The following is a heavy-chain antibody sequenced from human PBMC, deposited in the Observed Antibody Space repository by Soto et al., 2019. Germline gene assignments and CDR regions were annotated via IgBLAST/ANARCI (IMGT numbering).Heavy chain of an antibody. Sequence: GSLRLSCAASGFTFRSYSMNWVRQAPGKGLEWVSYISSGGSTTYYADSVKGRFTISRDNAKNSLYLQMNSLRDEDTAVYYCARDLPEGGSGYYPYFDYWGQGTLVTVSS. D-gene: IGHD3-22*01. J-gene: IGHJ4*02. V-gene: IGHV3-48*02. CDR3: ARDLPEGGSGYYPYFDY. CDR1: GFTFRSYS. CDR2: ISSGGSTT.